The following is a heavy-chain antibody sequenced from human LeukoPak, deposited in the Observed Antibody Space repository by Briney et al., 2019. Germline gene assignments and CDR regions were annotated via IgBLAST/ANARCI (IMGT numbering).Heavy chain of an antibody. D-gene: IGHD3-22*01. Sequence: PSETLSLTCAVYGGSFSAYYWSWIRQPPGKGLEGIGEINHSGSTNYNPSLKSRVTISVHTSKNQFSLKLSSVTAADTAVYYCARGLYYYDSSGYYYAGGHFDYWGQGTLVTVSS. CDR1: GGSFSAYY. CDR2: INHSGST. V-gene: IGHV4-34*01. J-gene: IGHJ4*02. CDR3: ARGLYYYDSSGYYYAGGHFDY.